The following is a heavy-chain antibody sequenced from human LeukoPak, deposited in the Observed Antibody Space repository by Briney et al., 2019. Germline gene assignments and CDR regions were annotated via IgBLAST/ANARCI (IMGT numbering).Heavy chain of an antibody. J-gene: IGHJ3*02. V-gene: IGHV4-39*07. Sequence: PSETLSLTCTVSGGSISSSSYYWGWIRQPPGKGLEWIGSIYYSGSTYYNPSLKSRVTISVDTSKNQFSLKLSSVTAADTAVYYCARDRGGYSLGAFDIWAKGQWSPSLQ. D-gene: IGHD3-22*01. CDR2: IYYSGST. CDR3: ARDRGGYSLGAFDI. CDR1: GGSISSSSYY.